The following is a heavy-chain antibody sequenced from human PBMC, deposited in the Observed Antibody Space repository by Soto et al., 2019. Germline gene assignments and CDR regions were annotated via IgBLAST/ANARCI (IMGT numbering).Heavy chain of an antibody. CDR1: GYTFSSHG. CDR2: ISGYNGNA. Sequence: QVQLVKSGAEVRKPGASVKVSCKASGYTFSSHGIIWVRQAPGQGLEWMGWISGYNGNAKYAQRFQGRVTMTTDTSTSTVYMDLRSLGSDDSAVYYCAREGSYGWYDCWGQGTLVTVSS. CDR3: AREGSYGWYDC. J-gene: IGHJ5*01. V-gene: IGHV1-18*01. D-gene: IGHD2-15*01.